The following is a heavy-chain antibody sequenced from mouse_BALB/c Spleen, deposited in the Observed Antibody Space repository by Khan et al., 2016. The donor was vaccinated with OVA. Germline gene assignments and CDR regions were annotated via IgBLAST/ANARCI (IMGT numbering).Heavy chain of an antibody. CDR3: TRSTFAY. V-gene: IGHV1-15*01. Sequence: QLQQSGAELVRPGASVTLSGKASGYTFPDYELHWVKQTPVHGLEWIGVIDPKTGVTAYNQKFEGKATLTADKSSSTAYMELRSLTSEDSAVYYCTRSTFAYWGQGTLVTVSA. CDR2: IDPKTGVT. J-gene: IGHJ3*01. CDR1: GYTFPDYE.